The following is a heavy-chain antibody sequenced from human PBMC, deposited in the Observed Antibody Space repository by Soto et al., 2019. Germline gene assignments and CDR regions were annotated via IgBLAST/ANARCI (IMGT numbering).Heavy chain of an antibody. J-gene: IGHJ6*02. D-gene: IGHD5-18*01. V-gene: IGHV3-23*01. CDR2: ISSRGDRT. CDR3: AKETGYSYGFQPNALDV. Sequence: LRLSCAGSGFTFSRYAMNWVRQAPGKGLEWVPNISSRGDRTSYAESVKGRFTISRDDSKNTLFLHMNSLGAEDTAVYYCAKETGYSYGFQPNALDVWGQGTTVTVSS. CDR1: GFTFSRYA.